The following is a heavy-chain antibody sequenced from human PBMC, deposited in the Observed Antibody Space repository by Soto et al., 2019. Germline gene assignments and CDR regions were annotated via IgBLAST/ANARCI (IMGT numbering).Heavy chain of an antibody. CDR3: AGDRGSYALAY. J-gene: IGHJ4*02. CDR2: ISADNGNT. D-gene: IGHD1-26*01. CDR1: GYTFTSYG. Sequence: QVQLVQSGAEVKKPGASVKVSCKASGYTFTSYGISWVRQAPGQGLEWMGWISADNGNTNYAQKLQGRVTMTTDTSTSTAYRELRSQRSDATAVYYCAGDRGSYALAYWGQGTLVTVSS. V-gene: IGHV1-18*01.